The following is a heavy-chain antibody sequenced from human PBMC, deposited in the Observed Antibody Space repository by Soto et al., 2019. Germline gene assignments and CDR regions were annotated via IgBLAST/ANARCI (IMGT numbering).Heavy chain of an antibody. CDR2: ISWNSGSI. V-gene: IGHV3-9*01. Sequence: SLRLCCAASGFTFDDYAIHWARQAPGKGLEWVSGISWNSGSIGYADSVKGRFTISRDNAKNSLYLQMNSLRAEDTALYYCAKARRLVTTLDDAFDRWGKGKMV. D-gene: IGHD4-4*01. J-gene: IGHJ3*02. CDR3: AKARRLVTTLDDAFDR. CDR1: GFTFDDYA.